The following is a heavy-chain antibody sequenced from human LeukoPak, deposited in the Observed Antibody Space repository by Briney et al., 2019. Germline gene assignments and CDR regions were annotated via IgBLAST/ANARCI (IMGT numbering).Heavy chain of an antibody. CDR1: GFTFDDYA. CDR2: ISWNSGSI. D-gene: IGHD3-3*01. J-gene: IGHJ4*02. V-gene: IGHV3-9*01. Sequence: PGRSLRLSCAASGFTFDDYAMHWVRQAPGKGLEWVSGISWNSGSIGYADSVKGRFTISRDNAKNSLYLQMNSLRAEDTAVYYCAKTTNYDFWSGALDYWGQGTLVTVSS. CDR3: AKTTNYDFWSGALDY.